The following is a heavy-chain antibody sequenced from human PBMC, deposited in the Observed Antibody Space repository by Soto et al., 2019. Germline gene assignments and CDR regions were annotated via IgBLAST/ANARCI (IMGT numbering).Heavy chain of an antibody. CDR1: GYTFTSYG. CDR2: ISAYNGNT. D-gene: IGHD3-10*01. J-gene: IGHJ5*02. Sequence: QVELVQSGAEVKKPGASVKVSCKATGYTFTSYGISWVRQAPGQGIEWMGRISAYNGNTNYAQKFQGRVTMSTDTSTSTAYMELRSLRSDDTAVYYCARGRHITLVRGVIEDWFDPWGQGTLVTVSS. V-gene: IGHV1-18*01. CDR3: ARGRHITLVRGVIEDWFDP.